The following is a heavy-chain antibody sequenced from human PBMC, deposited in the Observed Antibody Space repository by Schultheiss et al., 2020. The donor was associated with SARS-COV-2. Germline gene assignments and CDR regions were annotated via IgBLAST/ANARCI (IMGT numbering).Heavy chain of an antibody. V-gene: IGHV3-33*08. J-gene: IGHJ4*02. CDR2: IWYDGSNK. CDR3: ARVRDTVVLFDY. CDR1: GGSFSGYY. D-gene: IGHD4-23*01. Sequence: LSLTCAVYGGSFSGYYWSWIRQAPGKGLEWLAVIWYDGSNKYYADSVKGRFTISRDNSKNTLFLQMNSLRAEDTAVYYCARVRDTVVLFDYWGQGTLVTVSS.